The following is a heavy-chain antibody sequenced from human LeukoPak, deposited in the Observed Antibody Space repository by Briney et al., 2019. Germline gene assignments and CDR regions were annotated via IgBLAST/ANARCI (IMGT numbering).Heavy chain of an antibody. CDR2: IIPIFGTA. V-gene: IGHV1-69*13. Sequence: ASVKVSCKASGGTFSSYAISWVRQAPGQGLERMGGIIPIFGTANYAQKFQGRVTITADESTSTAYMELSSLRSEDTAVYYCARAYYYDSSGPAAFDYWGQGTLVTVSS. CDR1: GGTFSSYA. J-gene: IGHJ4*02. D-gene: IGHD3-22*01. CDR3: ARAYYYDSSGPAAFDY.